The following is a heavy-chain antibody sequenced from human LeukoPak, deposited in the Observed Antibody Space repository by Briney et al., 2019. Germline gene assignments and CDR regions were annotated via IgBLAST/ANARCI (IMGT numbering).Heavy chain of an antibody. V-gene: IGHV3-33*01. CDR2: IWYDGSNK. Sequence: QSGGSLRLSCAASGFTFSSYGMPWVRQAPGKGLEWVAVIWYDGSNKYYADSVKGRFTISRDNSKNTLYLQMNSLRAEDTAVYYCAREYCSSTSCYGADYYYGMDVWGQGTTVTVSS. CDR3: AREYCSSTSCYGADYYYGMDV. CDR1: GFTFSSYG. D-gene: IGHD2-2*01. J-gene: IGHJ6*02.